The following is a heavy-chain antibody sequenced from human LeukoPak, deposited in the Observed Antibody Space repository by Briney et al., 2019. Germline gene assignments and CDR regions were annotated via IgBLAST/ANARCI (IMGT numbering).Heavy chain of an antibody. D-gene: IGHD3-10*01. CDR2: ISAYNGNT. Sequence: ASVKVSCKASGYTFTGYYMHWVRQAPGQGLEWMGWISAYNGNTNYAQKLQGRVTMTTDTSTSTVYMELSSLRSEDTAVYYCARGAYYGSGSYQDYWGQGTLVTVSS. V-gene: IGHV1-18*04. J-gene: IGHJ4*02. CDR3: ARGAYYGSGSYQDY. CDR1: GYTFTGYY.